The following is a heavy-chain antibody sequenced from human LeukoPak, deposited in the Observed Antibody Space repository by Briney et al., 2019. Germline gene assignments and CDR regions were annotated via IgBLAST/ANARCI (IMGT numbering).Heavy chain of an antibody. J-gene: IGHJ4*02. Sequence: GGSLRLSCAASAFTFSDYSMNWVRQAPGKGLEWVPYISGRSSTIYYADSVKGRFTISRDNAKNSMYLQMNSLRAEDTAVYYRARDRIKSGSYYFDYWGQGTLVTVSS. CDR2: ISGRSSTI. V-gene: IGHV3-48*01. CDR1: AFTFSDYS. CDR3: ARDRIKSGSYYFDY. D-gene: IGHD1-26*01.